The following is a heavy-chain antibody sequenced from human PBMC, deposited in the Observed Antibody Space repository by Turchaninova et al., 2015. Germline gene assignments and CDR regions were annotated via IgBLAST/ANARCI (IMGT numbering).Heavy chain of an antibody. Sequence: QVQLVQSGAEVKKPGASVKVSCKASGYTFTGYYIHWVRQAPGQGLAWMGRVNPNSVGTNYAQKFQGRVSLTRYTSISTAFMELSGLRSDDTAVYYCAISWAVAGKNWFDPWGQGTLVTVSS. J-gene: IGHJ5*02. CDR2: VNPNSVGT. D-gene: IGHD6-19*01. CDR1: GYTFTGYY. CDR3: AISWAVAGKNWFDP. V-gene: IGHV1-2*06.